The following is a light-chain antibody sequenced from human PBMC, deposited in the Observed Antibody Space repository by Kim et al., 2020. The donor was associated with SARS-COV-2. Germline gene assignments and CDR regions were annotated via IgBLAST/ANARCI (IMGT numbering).Light chain of an antibody. J-gene: IGLJ3*02. CDR1: KLGDKY. CDR2: QDS. Sequence: VSPGQTASIPCSGDKLGDKYACWYQQKPGQSPVLVIYQDSKRPSGIPERFSGSNSGNTATLTISGTQAMDEADYYCQAWDSSTAVFGGGTKLTVL. V-gene: IGLV3-1*01. CDR3: QAWDSSTAV.